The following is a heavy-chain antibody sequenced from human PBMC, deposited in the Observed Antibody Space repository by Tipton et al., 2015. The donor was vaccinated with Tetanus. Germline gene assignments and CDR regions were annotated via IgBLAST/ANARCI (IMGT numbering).Heavy chain of an antibody. V-gene: IGHV3-21*01. D-gene: IGHD1-1*01. J-gene: IGHJ4*02. Sequence: SLRLSCAASGFTFKSYTLNWVRQAPGKGLERVSSINSRSSIIYYADSVKGRFTISRDNSQNTLYLQMNSLRAEDSATYYCARALQLERKFDFWGQGTLVAVSS. CDR1: GFTFKSYT. CDR2: INSRSSII. CDR3: ARALQLERKFDF.